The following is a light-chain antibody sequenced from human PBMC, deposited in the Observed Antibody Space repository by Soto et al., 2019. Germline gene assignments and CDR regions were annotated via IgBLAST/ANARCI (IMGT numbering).Light chain of an antibody. Sequence: EIVLTQSPCTLSLSPGERSTLNCMSSRRIVTSSLAWYRQKPGQAPRLLIYGAFNRATGIPDRFSGGGSGTDFTLTITRLEPEDFAVYYCQYYGNSPLTFGQGTKV. CDR1: RRIVTSS. CDR2: GAF. J-gene: IGKJ1*01. CDR3: QYYGNSPLT. V-gene: IGKV3-20*01.